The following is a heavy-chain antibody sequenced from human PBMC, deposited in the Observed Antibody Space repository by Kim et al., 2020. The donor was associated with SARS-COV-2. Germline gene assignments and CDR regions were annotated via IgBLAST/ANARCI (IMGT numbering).Heavy chain of an antibody. Sequence: YTKPVKGRLTISRDTAKNSLYLQMNSLRAADTALYYGARAGGIYYYSNMDVWGKGTTVTVSS. CDR3: ARAGGIYYYSNMDV. V-gene: IGHV3-20*03. D-gene: IGHD6-13*01. J-gene: IGHJ6*03.